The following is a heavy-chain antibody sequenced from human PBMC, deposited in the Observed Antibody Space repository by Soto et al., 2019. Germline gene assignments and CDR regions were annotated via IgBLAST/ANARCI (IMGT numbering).Heavy chain of an antibody. Sequence: GGSLRLSCAASGFTFSNAWMNWVRQAPGKGLEWVGRIKSKTDGGTTDYAAPVKGRFTISRDDSKNTLYLQMNSLKTEDTAVYYCTTDVMEQQLGIDYWGQGTLVTVSS. D-gene: IGHD6-13*01. CDR2: IKSKTDGGTT. V-gene: IGHV3-15*07. CDR3: TTDVMEQQLGIDY. J-gene: IGHJ4*02. CDR1: GFTFSNAW.